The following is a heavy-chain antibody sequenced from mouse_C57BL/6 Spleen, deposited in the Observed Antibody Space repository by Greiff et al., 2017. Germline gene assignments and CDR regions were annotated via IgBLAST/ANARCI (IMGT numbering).Heavy chain of an antibody. CDR2: IDPSDSET. D-gene: IGHD2-4*01. CDR3: ARKGDDYDEEGLPGFAY. J-gene: IGHJ3*01. Sequence: QVHVKQPGAELVRPGSSVKLSCKASGYTFTSYWMHWVKQRPIQGLEWIGNIDPSDSETHYNQKFKDKATLTVDKSSSTAYMQLSSLTSEDSAVYYCARKGDDYDEEGLPGFAYWGQGTLVTVSA. V-gene: IGHV1-52*01. CDR1: GYTFTSYW.